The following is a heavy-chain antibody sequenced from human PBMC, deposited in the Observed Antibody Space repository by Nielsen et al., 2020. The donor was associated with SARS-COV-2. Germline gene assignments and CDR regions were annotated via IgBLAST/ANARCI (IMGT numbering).Heavy chain of an antibody. CDR2: IFSNDEK. Sequence: WIRQPPGKALEWLAHIFSNDEKSYSTSLKSRLTISKDTSKNQVVLTMTNMDPVDTATYYCARSGYYDFWSGPKGFDPWGQGTLVTVSS. V-gene: IGHV2-26*01. J-gene: IGHJ5*02. D-gene: IGHD3-3*01. CDR3: ARSGYYDFWSGPKGFDP.